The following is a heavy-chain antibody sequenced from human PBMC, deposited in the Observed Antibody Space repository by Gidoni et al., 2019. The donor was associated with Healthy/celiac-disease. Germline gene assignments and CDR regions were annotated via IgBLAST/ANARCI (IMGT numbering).Heavy chain of an antibody. Sequence: QVQLQQRGAGLLKPSETLSLTCAVYGGSFSGYYWSWIRQPPGKGLEWIGEINHSGSTNYNPSLKSRVTISVDTSKNQFSLKLSSVTAADTAVYYCARAVCSGGSCYSEDYYYGMDVWGQGTTVTVSS. V-gene: IGHV4-34*01. CDR1: GGSFSGYY. CDR3: ARAVCSGGSCYSEDYYYGMDV. CDR2: INHSGST. D-gene: IGHD2-15*01. J-gene: IGHJ6*02.